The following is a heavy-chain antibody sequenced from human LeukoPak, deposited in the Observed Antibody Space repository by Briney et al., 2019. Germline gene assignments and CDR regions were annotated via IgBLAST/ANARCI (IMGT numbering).Heavy chain of an antibody. CDR2: ISSASRTI. CDR3: ARDKGYCSGGSCFGFDP. CDR1: GFNFGDDS. Sequence: GGSLRLSCAASGFNFGDDSMSWVRQAPGKGPQWISFISSASRTIYYADSVKGRFTISRDNAKNSLFLQMNSLRAEDTAVYYCARDKGYCSGGSCFGFDPWGQGTLVTVSS. V-gene: IGHV3-48*04. J-gene: IGHJ5*02. D-gene: IGHD2-15*01.